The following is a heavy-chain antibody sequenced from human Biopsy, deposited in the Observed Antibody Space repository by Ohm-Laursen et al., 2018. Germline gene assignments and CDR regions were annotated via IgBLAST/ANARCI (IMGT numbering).Heavy chain of an antibody. CDR3: ARDKQVTDCSTTRCKMNAYDCGMDR. V-gene: IGHV3-21*04. D-gene: IGHD2-2*01. CDR2: ISSASSYI. J-gene: IGHJ6*02. Sequence: GSLRLSCAASGFTFTNYTMNWVRQAPGKGLEWVSSISSASSYIYYADSVKGRFTISRDNAKNSLYLEINSLRADDTAVYYCARDKQVTDCSTTRCKMNAYDCGMDRWGQGTTVTVSS. CDR1: GFTFTNYT.